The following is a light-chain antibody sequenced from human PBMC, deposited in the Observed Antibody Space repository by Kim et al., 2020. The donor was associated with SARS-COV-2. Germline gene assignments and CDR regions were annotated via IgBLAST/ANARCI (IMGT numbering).Light chain of an antibody. CDR3: QTWLTGPWV. CDR2: LNSDGSH. V-gene: IGLV4-69*02. CDR1: SGYSNYA. J-gene: IGLJ3*02. Sequence: QLVLTQSLSASASLGASVKLTCTLNSGYSNYAVAWHQQQPEKGPRYLMKLNSDGSHSKGDGIPDRFSGSSSGAERYLTISSLQSEDEADYYCQTWLTGPWVFGGGTKLTVL.